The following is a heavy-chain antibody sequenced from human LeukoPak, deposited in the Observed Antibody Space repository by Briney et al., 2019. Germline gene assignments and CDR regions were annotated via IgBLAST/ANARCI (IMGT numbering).Heavy chain of an antibody. CDR3: ARDRPHYDYVWGSYRQADAFDI. D-gene: IGHD3-16*02. Sequence: ASVKVSCKASGYTFTSYGISWVRQAPGQGLEWMGWISAYNGNTNYAQKLQGRVTMTTDTSTSTAYMELRSLRSGDTAVYYCARDRPHYDYVWGSYRQADAFDIWGQGTMVTVSS. V-gene: IGHV1-18*01. J-gene: IGHJ3*02. CDR1: GYTFTSYG. CDR2: ISAYNGNT.